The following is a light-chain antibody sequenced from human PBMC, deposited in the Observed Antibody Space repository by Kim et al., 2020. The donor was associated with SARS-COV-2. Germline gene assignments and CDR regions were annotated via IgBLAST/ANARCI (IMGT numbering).Light chain of an antibody. CDR1: KWGDKY. Sequence: SVSSVQTASITCSGNKWGDKYVWWYQQKPGHSTMLVIYQDSKRPSGIPERFSGSNSVNTATLTISGTQAMDEADYYCQAWDSSTVLFGGGTQLTVL. J-gene: IGLJ2*01. CDR3: QAWDSSTVL. CDR2: QDS. V-gene: IGLV3-1*01.